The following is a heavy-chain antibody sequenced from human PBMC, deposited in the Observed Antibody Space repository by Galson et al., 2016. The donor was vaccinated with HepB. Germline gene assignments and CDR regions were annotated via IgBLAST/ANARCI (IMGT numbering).Heavy chain of an antibody. D-gene: IGHD5-24*01. V-gene: IGHV4-39*02. J-gene: IGHJ4*02. CDR3: AREVAARDGYIF. Sequence: SETLSLTCTVSGGSISRSTFYWGWIRQSPGKGLEWIGSGYDGGTTHYNPSLKSRLTISVGTSKNQFSLKLSSVPAADTAVCYCAREVAARDGYIFWGQGTLVAVSS. CDR1: GGSISRSTFY. CDR2: GYDGGTT.